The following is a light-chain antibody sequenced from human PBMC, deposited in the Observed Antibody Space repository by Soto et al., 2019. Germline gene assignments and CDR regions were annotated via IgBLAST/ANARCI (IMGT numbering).Light chain of an antibody. Sequence: DIVMTQSPDSLAVSLGERTTINCKSSQSVLSNSNNKNCIAWYQQKSGQPPKLLIYWASSRESGVPDRFSGGGSGTDFTLTISSLQAEDVATYYCQHYYSIPWTFGQGTRVEIK. CDR2: WAS. J-gene: IGKJ1*01. CDR1: QSVLSNSNNKNC. CDR3: QHYYSIPWT. V-gene: IGKV4-1*01.